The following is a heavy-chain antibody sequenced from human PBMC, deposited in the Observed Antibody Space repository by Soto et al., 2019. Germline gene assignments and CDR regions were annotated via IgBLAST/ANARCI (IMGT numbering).Heavy chain of an antibody. J-gene: IGHJ4*02. D-gene: IGHD3-10*01. CDR3: ARESSRSSGSYFDY. CDR2: ISSSGNTI. Sequence: CRASGMKRGKNCMDCVRQEKEKGLEWVSYISSSGNTINYADSVEGRFTVSRDNAKKSLYLQMNSLRDEHTAVYFCARESSRSSGSYFDYWGQGTLVTVSS. CDR1: GMKRGKNC. V-gene: IGHV3-48*02.